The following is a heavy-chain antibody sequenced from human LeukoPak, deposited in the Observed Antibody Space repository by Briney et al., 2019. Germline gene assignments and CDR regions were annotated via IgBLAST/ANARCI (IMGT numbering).Heavy chain of an antibody. D-gene: IGHD5-24*01. V-gene: IGHV4-34*01. J-gene: IGHJ4*02. CDR3: ARGRRDGYID. CDR1: GGSFSGYY. CDR2: INHSGST. Sequence: KPSETLSLTCAVYGGSFSGYYWSWIRRPPGKGLEWIGEINHSGSTNYNPSLKSRVTISVDTSKNQFSLKLSSVTAADTAVYYCARGRRDGYIDWGQGTLVTVTS.